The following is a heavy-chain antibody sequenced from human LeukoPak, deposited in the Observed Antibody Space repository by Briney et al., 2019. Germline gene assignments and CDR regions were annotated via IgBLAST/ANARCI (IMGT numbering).Heavy chain of an antibody. CDR3: AKAHSSTWYPHFDY. Sequence: RGSLRLSCAASGFTFSRCDMHWVRQAPGKGLEWVAFIRYDGSNKYYADSLKGRFAISRDNSKNTLYLQMNSLRAEDTAVYYCAKAHSSTWYPHFDYWGQGILVTVSS. CDR1: GFTFSRCD. D-gene: IGHD6-13*01. CDR2: IRYDGSNK. V-gene: IGHV3-30*02. J-gene: IGHJ4*02.